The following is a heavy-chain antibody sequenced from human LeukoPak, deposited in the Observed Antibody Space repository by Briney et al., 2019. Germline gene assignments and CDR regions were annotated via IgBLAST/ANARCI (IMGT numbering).Heavy chain of an antibody. CDR1: GFTFSSYW. V-gene: IGHV3-7*01. CDR2: IKQDGSEK. CDR3: ARGASSGHYVSGDH. D-gene: IGHD3-22*01. Sequence: GGTLRLSCAASGFTFSSYWMSWVRQAPGKGLEWVAYIKQDGSEKYYVHPVKGRFTISRDNAKNSLYLQMHSLRAEHTAVYYCARGASSGHYVSGDHWGQGTLVTVSS. J-gene: IGHJ4*02.